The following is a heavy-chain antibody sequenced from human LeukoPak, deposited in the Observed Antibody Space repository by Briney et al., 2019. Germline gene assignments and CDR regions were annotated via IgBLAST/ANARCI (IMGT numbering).Heavy chain of an antibody. D-gene: IGHD2-8*01. J-gene: IGHJ6*02. CDR3: GKFLVYADYSYSGMDV. CDR1: EGPVSVYD. Sequence: SETLELTFASYEGPVSVYDGNSIRQPPVKGLDLMGAINHSENTNYNPSLKSRVTISVDTSNNRLSLQLSSATAAHTAVHSRGKFLVYADYSYSGMDVWGQGPMVTVSS. CDR2: INHSENT. V-gene: IGHV4-34*01.